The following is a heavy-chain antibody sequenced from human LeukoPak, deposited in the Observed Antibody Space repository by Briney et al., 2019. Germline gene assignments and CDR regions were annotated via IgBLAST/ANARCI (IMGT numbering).Heavy chain of an antibody. CDR1: GGSISSYY. J-gene: IGHJ4*02. Sequence: SQTLSLTCTVSGGSISSYYWSWIRQPPGKGLEWIGYIYYSGSTNYNPSLKSRVTISVDTSKNQFFLKLSSVTAADTAVYYCARQGSGWPTDYWGQGTLVTVSS. V-gene: IGHV4-59*08. D-gene: IGHD6-19*01. CDR3: ARQGSGWPTDY. CDR2: IYYSGST.